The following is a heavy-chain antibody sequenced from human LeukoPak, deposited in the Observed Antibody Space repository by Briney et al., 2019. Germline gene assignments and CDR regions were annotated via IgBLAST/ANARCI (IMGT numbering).Heavy chain of an antibody. CDR1: GFTFSSYA. V-gene: IGHV3-30-3*02. Sequence: PGGSLRLSCAASGFTFSSYAMHWVRQAPGKGLEWVAVISYDGSNKYYADSVKGRFTISRDNSKKTLYLQMNSLRGEDTAIYYCAKFALQSDPFDYWGQGTLVTVSS. CDR2: ISYDGSNK. CDR3: AKFALQSDPFDY. D-gene: IGHD2-21*02. J-gene: IGHJ4*02.